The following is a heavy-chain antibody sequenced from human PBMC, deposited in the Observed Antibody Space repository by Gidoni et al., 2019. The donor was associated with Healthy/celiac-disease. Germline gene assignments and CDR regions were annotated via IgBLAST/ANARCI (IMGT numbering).Heavy chain of an antibody. J-gene: IGHJ4*02. CDR1: GFTFTGYL. CDR3: ARDMDY. Sequence: HVQLVQPGAEVQKPGASVKVSCKASGFTFTGYLMHWVRQAPGQGLECMGWINPNGSGTNTAQKFKGKVTMTRDTSISTAYMELSRLRSDDTAVYYCARDMDYWGQGTLVTVSS. CDR2: INPNGSGT. V-gene: IGHV1-2*02.